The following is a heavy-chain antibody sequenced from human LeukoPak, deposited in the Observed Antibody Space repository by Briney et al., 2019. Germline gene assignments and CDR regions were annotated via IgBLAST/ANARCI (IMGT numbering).Heavy chain of an antibody. V-gene: IGHV4-59*01. Sequence: SETLSLTCTVSGGSISSYYWSWIRQPPGKGLEWIGYFYYSGSTNYNPSLKSRVTISVDTSKNQFSLKLSSVTAADTAVYYCARASYSYGSPFDYWGQGTLVTVSS. CDR2: FYYSGST. CDR1: GGSISSYY. CDR3: ARASYSYGSPFDY. J-gene: IGHJ4*02. D-gene: IGHD5-18*01.